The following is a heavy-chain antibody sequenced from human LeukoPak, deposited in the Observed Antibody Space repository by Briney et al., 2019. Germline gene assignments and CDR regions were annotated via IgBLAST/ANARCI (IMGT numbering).Heavy chain of an antibody. D-gene: IGHD3-22*01. CDR3: ARDAYYYDSTGSRLFDY. CDR1: GVSISSYY. V-gene: IGHV4-59*01. Sequence: SETLSLTCNVSGVSISSYYWSWIRQPPGKGLEWIGYIYHRGSTNYNPSLKSRVTISVDTSKNQFSLKLSSVTAADTAVCYCARDAYYYDSTGSRLFDYWGQGTLVTVSS. J-gene: IGHJ4*02. CDR2: IYHRGST.